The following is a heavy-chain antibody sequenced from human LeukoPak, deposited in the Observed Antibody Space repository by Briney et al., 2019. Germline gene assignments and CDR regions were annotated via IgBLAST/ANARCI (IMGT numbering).Heavy chain of an antibody. CDR1: GFTFNIYT. Sequence: GGSLRLSCAASGFTFNIYTMNWVRQTPGKGLEWVSSIGSISDYVSYADSVKGRFTISRDNAKNSVYLQMNSLRVEDMGVYYCGNSRGSYVWGQGTLVTVSS. D-gene: IGHD3-16*01. J-gene: IGHJ4*02. CDR3: GNSRGSYV. CDR2: IGSISDYV. V-gene: IGHV3-21*01.